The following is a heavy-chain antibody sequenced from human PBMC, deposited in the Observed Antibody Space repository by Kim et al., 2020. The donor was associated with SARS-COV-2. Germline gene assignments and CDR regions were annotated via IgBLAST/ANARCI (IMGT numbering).Heavy chain of an antibody. D-gene: IGHD3-16*01. V-gene: IGHV4-4*06. CDR3: ARDGGWSHDAFDI. J-gene: IGHJ3*02. Sequence: YTPSLKSRVTMSVDPSKHQFSLKLSSVTAADTAVYYCARDGGWSHDAFDIWGQGTMVPVSS.